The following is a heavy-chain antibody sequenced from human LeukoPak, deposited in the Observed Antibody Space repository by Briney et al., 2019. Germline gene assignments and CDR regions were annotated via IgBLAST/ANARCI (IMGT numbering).Heavy chain of an antibody. CDR2: IYSGGST. Sequence: QAGGSLRLSCAASGFTVSSNYMSWVRQAPGKGLEWVSVIYSGGSTYYADSVKGRFTISRDNSKNTLYLQMNSLRAEDTAVYYCARDRFTMVRGVIIPHYYYYGMDVWGQGTTVTVSS. CDR1: GFTVSSNY. V-gene: IGHV3-53*01. J-gene: IGHJ6*02. CDR3: ARDRFTMVRGVIIPHYYYYGMDV. D-gene: IGHD3-10*01.